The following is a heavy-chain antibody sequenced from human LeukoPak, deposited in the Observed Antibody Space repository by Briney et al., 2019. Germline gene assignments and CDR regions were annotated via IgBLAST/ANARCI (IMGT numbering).Heavy chain of an antibody. J-gene: IGHJ4*02. Sequence: SETLSLTCTVSGGSISSYYWSWIRQPAGKGLEWIGRIYTSGSTNYNPSLKSRVTMSVDTSENQFSLKLSSVTAADTAVYYCARGTETYYYGSGSYYKVDYFDYWGQGTLVTVSS. CDR2: IYTSGST. V-gene: IGHV4-4*07. CDR1: GGSISSYY. D-gene: IGHD3-10*01. CDR3: ARGTETYYYGSGSYYKVDYFDY.